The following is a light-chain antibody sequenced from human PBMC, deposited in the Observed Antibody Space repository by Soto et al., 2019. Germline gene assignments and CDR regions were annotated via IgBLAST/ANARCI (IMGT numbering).Light chain of an antibody. CDR3: QQLKSYPIT. CDR1: QGLSSY. V-gene: IGKV1-9*01. J-gene: IGKJ5*01. Sequence: DIQLTQSPSFLSASVGDRVTITCRASQGLSSYLAWYQQKPGKAPNLLIYAAFTLQSGVPSRFSGSGSGTEFTLTISSLQPEDFATYYCQQLKSYPITLGQGTRLEIK. CDR2: AAF.